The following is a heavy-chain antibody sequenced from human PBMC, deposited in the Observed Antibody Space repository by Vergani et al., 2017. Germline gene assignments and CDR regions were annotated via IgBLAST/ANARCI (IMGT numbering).Heavy chain of an antibody. CDR3: TRDDRDCRGNCHSETIDY. V-gene: IGHV3-49*04. D-gene: IGHD2-21*02. J-gene: IGHJ4*02. CDR2: IRTKGFGETT. Sequence: EVQLLESGGGLVQPGRSLRLSCEASGFTFGDYAVTWVRQAPGKGLEYIGFIRTKGFGETTDYAASVKGRFFISRDDSKSIAYLHLNRLKTEDTAVYYCTRDDRDCRGNCHSETIDYWGQGTLVTVSS. CDR1: GFTFGDYA.